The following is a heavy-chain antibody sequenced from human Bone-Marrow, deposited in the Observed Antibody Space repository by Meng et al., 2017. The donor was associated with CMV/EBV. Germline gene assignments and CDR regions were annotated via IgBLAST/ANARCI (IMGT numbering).Heavy chain of an antibody. CDR2: ISYDGSNK. D-gene: IGHD2-2*01. J-gene: IGHJ4*02. Sequence: GESLKISCAASGFTFSSYAMHWVRQAPGKGLEWVAVISYDGSNKYYADSVKGRFTISRDNSKNTLYLQMSSLRAEDTAVYSCAKVGFQLLSFDYWGQGTLVTVSS. V-gene: IGHV3-30*04. CDR1: GFTFSSYA. CDR3: AKVGFQLLSFDY.